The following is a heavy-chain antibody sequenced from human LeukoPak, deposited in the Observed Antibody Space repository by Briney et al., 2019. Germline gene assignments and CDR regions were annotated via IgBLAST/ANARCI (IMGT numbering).Heavy chain of an antibody. Sequence: SETPSLTCTVSGGSISSYYWSWIRQPPGKGLEWIGYIYYSGSTNYNPSLKSRVTISLDTSKNQFSLKLSSVTAADTAVYYCARLAALHYFDYWGQGTLVTVSS. D-gene: IGHD6-19*01. CDR1: GGSISSYY. CDR2: IYYSGST. V-gene: IGHV4-59*08. J-gene: IGHJ4*02. CDR3: ARLAALHYFDY.